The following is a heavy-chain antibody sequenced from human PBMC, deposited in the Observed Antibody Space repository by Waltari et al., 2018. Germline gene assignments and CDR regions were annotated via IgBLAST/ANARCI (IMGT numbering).Heavy chain of an antibody. V-gene: IGHV3-23*04. Sequence: EVQLVESGGGLVQPGGSLRLSCAASGFTFSSYAMSWVRQAPGKGLEWVSAISGSGGSTYYADSVKRRFPISRDNSKNTLDLQMNSLRAEDTAVYYLAKGSLPYDFWSGYSADGGYYMDVWGKGTTVIVSS. CDR3: AKGSLPYDFWSGYSADGGYYMDV. CDR1: GFTFSSYA. CDR2: ISGSGGST. D-gene: IGHD3-3*01. J-gene: IGHJ6*03.